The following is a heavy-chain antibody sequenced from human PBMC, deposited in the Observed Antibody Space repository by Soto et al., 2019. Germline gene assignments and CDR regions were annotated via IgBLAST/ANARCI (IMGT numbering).Heavy chain of an antibody. CDR3: ARGLCTGGTCYGLTFDL. V-gene: IGHV1-8*01. CDR2: MVPFSGNT. CDR1: GYTFTSFD. J-gene: IGHJ3*01. Sequence: GASVKVSCKASGYTFTSFDISWLRQATGQGLERMGWMVPFSGNTGSAQKFQGRITMTRNTSITTAYMELTGLTSDDTAVYYCARGLCTGGTCYGLTFDLWGQGTVVTVS. D-gene: IGHD2-15*01.